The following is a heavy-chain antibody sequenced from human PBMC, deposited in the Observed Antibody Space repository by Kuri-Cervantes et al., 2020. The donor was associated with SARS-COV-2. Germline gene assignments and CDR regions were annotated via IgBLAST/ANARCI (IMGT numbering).Heavy chain of an antibody. J-gene: IGHJ5*02. CDR3: ARGLGGYDLSWFDP. D-gene: IGHD5-12*01. V-gene: IGHV4-39*07. Sequence: SETLSLTCTVSGGSISSSSYYWGWIRQPPGKGLEWIGEINHSGSTNYNPSLKSRVTISVDTSKNQFSLKLSSVTAADTAVCYCARGLGGYDLSWFDPWGQGTLVTVSS. CDR2: INHSGST. CDR1: GGSISSSSYY.